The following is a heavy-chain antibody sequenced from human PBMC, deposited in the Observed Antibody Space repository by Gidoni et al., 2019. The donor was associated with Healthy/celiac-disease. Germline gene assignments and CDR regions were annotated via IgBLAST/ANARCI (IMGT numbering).Heavy chain of an antibody. CDR1: GGSISSGGYY. CDR3: AGGDTALHYGY. V-gene: IGHV4-30-4*01. CDR2: IYYSGST. D-gene: IGHD5-18*01. Sequence: QVQLQESGPGLVKPSQTLSLTCAVSGGSISSGGYYWSWIRQPPGKVLEWIGYIYYSGSTYYNPSLKSRVTISVDTSKNQFSLKLSSVTAADTAVYYCAGGDTALHYGYWGQGTLVTVSS. J-gene: IGHJ4*02.